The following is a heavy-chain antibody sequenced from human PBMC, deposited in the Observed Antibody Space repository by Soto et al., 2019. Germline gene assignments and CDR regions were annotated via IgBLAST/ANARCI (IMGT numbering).Heavy chain of an antibody. J-gene: IGHJ6*02. Sequence: QVQLVESGGGVVQPGRSLRLSCAASGFTFSSYAMHWVRQAPGKGLEWVAVISYDGSNKYYAGSVKGRFTISRDNSKNTLYLQMNSLRADDTAVYYCARVGYCSGGSCHKRNYYYYGIDVWGQGTTVTVSS. D-gene: IGHD2-15*01. CDR2: ISYDGSNK. CDR3: ARVGYCSGGSCHKRNYYYYGIDV. CDR1: GFTFSSYA. V-gene: IGHV3-30-3*01.